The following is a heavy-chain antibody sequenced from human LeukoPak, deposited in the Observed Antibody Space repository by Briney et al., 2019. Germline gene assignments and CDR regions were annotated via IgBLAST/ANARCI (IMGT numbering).Heavy chain of an antibody. J-gene: IGHJ1*01. CDR1: GYTFTGYY. CDR2: INPNSGGT. D-gene: IGHD2-21*02. V-gene: IGHV1-2*02. CDR3: ARGSPQKAYCGGDCYSAEYFQH. Sequence: ASVKVSCKASGYTFTGYYMHWVRQAPGQGLEWMGWINPNSGGTNYAQKFQGRVTMTRNTSTSTVYMELSSLRSEDTAVYYCARGSPQKAYCGGDCYSAEYFQHWGQGTLVTVSS.